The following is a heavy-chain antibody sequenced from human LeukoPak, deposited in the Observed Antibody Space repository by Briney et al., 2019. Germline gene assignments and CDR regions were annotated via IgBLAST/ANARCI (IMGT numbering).Heavy chain of an antibody. CDR2: IDTSGST. V-gene: IGHV4-61*02. CDR1: GGSISSGSYY. J-gene: IGHJ4*02. Sequence: SQTLSLTCTVSGGSISSGSYYWSWIRQPAGKGLEWIGRIDTSGSTNYNPSLKSRVTISVDTSKNQFSLNLSSVTAADTAVYYCARGRVGAGTGDYWGQGTLVTVSS. CDR3: ARGRVGAGTGDY. D-gene: IGHD6-13*01.